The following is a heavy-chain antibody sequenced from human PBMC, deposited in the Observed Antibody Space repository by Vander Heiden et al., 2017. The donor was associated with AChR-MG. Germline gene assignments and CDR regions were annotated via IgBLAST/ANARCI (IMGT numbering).Heavy chain of an antibody. D-gene: IGHD6-13*01. J-gene: IGHJ6*02. V-gene: IGHV3-21*01. CDR3: ARDSVGSSSLGRCADYYYGMDV. CDR2: ISSSSSYI. Sequence: EVQLVESGGGLVKPGGSLRLSCAASGFTFSSYSMNWVRQAPGKGLEWVSSISSSSSYIYYADSVKGRFTISRDNAKNSLYLQMNSLRAEDTAVYYCARDSVGSSSLGRCADYYYGMDVWGQVTTVTVSS. CDR1: GFTFSSYS.